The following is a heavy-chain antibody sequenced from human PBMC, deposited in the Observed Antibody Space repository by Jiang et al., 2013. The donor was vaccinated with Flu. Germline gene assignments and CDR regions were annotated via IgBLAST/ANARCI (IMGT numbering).Heavy chain of an antibody. J-gene: IGHJ5*02. Sequence: GLVKPSETLSLTCTVSGDSITSLYWNWIRQSPGKGLEWIGYVYNSGDTKYNPSLQSRVTISMDTSRNQFSLKLNSVTAADTAVYYCTRIERSCSGGMCSFGWFHPWGQGSLVTVSS. V-gene: IGHV4-59*11. CDR3: TRIERSCSGGMCSFGWFHP. D-gene: IGHD2-15*01. CDR2: VYNSGDT. CDR1: GDSITSLY.